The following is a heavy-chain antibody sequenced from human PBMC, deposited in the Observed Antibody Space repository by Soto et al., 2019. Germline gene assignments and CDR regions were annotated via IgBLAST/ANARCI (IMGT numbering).Heavy chain of an antibody. CDR2: ISGSGGST. J-gene: IGHJ6*02. Sequence: GSLRLSCAASGFTFSSYAMSWVRQAPGKGLEWVSAISGSGGSTYYADSVKGRFTISRDNSKNTLYLQMNSLRAEDTAVYYCAKCGGGYSYGYNYYYYGMDVWGQGTTVTVSS. CDR3: AKCGGGYSYGYNYYYYGMDV. D-gene: IGHD5-18*01. CDR1: GFTFSSYA. V-gene: IGHV3-23*01.